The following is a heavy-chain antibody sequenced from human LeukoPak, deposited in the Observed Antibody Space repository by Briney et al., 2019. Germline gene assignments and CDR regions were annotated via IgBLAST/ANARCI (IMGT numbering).Heavy chain of an antibody. CDR1: GVSFDDYY. CDR3: TRMTTGHDY. CDR2: INHSGYT. V-gene: IGHV4-34*01. Sequence: PSETLSLTCAVSGVSFDDYYWAWVRQTPGKGLEWIGEINHSGYTNDSPSLKSRVTLSIDTSRKQFSLNLRSVTVADAGIYYCTRMTTGHDYWGQGTLVTVPS. D-gene: IGHD4-17*01. J-gene: IGHJ4*02.